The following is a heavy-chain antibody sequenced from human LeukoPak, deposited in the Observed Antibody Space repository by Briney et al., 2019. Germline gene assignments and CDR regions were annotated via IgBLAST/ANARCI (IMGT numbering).Heavy chain of an antibody. V-gene: IGHV1-46*01. CDR3: ARDDYGDLGFY. CDR1: GYTFSSYS. CDR2: INPSGGST. J-gene: IGHJ4*02. D-gene: IGHD4-17*01. Sequence: ASVKVSCKASGYTFSSYSMHWVRQAPGQGLEWMGIINPSGGSTSYAQKFQGRVTMTTDTSTSTAYMELRSLRSDDTAVYYCARDDYGDLGFYWGQGTLVSVSS.